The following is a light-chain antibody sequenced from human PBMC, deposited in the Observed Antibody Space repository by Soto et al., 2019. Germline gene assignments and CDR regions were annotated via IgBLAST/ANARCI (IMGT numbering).Light chain of an antibody. Sequence: DIQMTQSPSTLSASVGDRVTITCRASQSISSWLAWYQQKPGKAPKLLIYDASSLESGAPSRFSGSGSGTEFTLTISSLQPDDFAAYYCQQYNSYWVTCGQGTKVEIK. CDR2: DAS. CDR1: QSISSW. V-gene: IGKV1-5*01. J-gene: IGKJ1*01. CDR3: QQYNSYWVT.